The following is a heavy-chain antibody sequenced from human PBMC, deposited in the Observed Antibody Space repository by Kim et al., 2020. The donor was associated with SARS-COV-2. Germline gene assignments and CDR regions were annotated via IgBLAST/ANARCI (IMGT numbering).Heavy chain of an antibody. Sequence: GGSLRLSCAASGFTFSSYAMSWVRQAPGKGLEWVSVIYSGGSSTYYADSVKGRFTISRDNSKNTLYLQMNSLRAEDTAVYYCAKDRPLRFLEWLSAGDYYYYYGMDVWGQGTTVTVSS. CDR2: IYSGGSST. V-gene: IGHV3-23*03. CDR1: GFTFSSYA. D-gene: IGHD3-3*01. J-gene: IGHJ6*02. CDR3: AKDRPLRFLEWLSAGDYYYYYGMDV.